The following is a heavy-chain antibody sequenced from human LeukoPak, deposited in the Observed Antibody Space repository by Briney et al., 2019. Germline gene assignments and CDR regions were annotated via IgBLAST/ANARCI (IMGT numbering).Heavy chain of an antibody. J-gene: IGHJ3*02. D-gene: IGHD3-16*01. V-gene: IGHV3-21*01. CDR2: ISSSSSYI. CDR1: GFTFDDYA. CDR3: AGFGGDAFDI. Sequence: PGGSLRLSCAASGFTFDDYAMHWVRQAPGKGLEWVSSISSSSSYIYYADSVKGRFTISRDNAKNSLYLQMNSLRAEDTAVYYCAGFGGDAFDIWGQGTMVTVSS.